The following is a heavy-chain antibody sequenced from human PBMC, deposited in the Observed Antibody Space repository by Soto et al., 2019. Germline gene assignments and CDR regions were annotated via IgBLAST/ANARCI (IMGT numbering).Heavy chain of an antibody. Sequence: QPGGSLRLSCVVSGFTFSSYEMNWVRQASGKGLEWVGRIRSKANSYATAYAASVKGRFTISRDDSKNTAYLQMNSLKTEDTAVYYCTSLSGSYSNYYFDYWGQGTLVTVSS. CDR1: GFTFSSYE. D-gene: IGHD1-26*01. CDR2: IRSKANSYAT. J-gene: IGHJ4*02. V-gene: IGHV3-73*01. CDR3: TSLSGSYSNYYFDY.